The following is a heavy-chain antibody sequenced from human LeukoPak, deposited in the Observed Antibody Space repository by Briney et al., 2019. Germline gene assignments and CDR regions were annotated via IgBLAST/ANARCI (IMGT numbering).Heavy chain of an antibody. CDR1: GFTVSSNY. J-gene: IGHJ4*02. CDR3: AAGLTTPGNFDY. Sequence: GGSLRLSCAASGFTVSSNYMSWVRQAPGKGLEWVSVIYSGGSTYYADSVKGRFTISRDNPKNTLYLQMNSLRAEDTAVYYCAAGLTTPGNFDYWGQGTLVTVSS. CDR2: IYSGGST. V-gene: IGHV3-66*01. D-gene: IGHD4-17*01.